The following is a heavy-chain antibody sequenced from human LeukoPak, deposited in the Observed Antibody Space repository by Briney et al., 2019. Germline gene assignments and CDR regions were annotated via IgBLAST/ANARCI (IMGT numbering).Heavy chain of an antibody. CDR1: GFTFSTYA. CDR3: ARDSSDLYYFDY. Sequence: GGSLRLSCAASGFTFSTYAMSWVRQAPGKGLEWVSGINWNGGSTGYADSVKGRFTISRDNAKNSLYLQMNSLRAEDTALYYCARDSSDLYYFDYWGQGTLVTVSS. D-gene: IGHD1-26*01. V-gene: IGHV3-20*04. CDR2: INWNGGST. J-gene: IGHJ4*02.